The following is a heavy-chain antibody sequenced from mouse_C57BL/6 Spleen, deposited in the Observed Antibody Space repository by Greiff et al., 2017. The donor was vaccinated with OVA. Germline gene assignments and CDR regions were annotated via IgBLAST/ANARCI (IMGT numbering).Heavy chain of an antibody. CDR1: GYTFTSYW. CDR3: ARELGRVDY. D-gene: IGHD4-1*01. V-gene: IGHV1-61*01. CDR2: IYPSDSET. J-gene: IGHJ2*01. Sequence: QVQLQQPGAELVRPGSSVKLSCKASGYTFTSYWMDWVKQRPGQGLEWIGNIYPSDSETHYNQKFKDKATLTVDKSSSTAYMQLSSLTSEDSAVYYCARELGRVDYWGQGTTRTVSS.